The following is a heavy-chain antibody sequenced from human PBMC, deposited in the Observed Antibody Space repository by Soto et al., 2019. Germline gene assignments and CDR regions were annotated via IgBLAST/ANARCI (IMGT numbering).Heavy chain of an antibody. V-gene: IGHV3-66*01. D-gene: IGHD3-22*01. J-gene: IGHJ4*02. CDR1: GFTVSSNY. CDR2: IYSGGST. Sequence: EVQLVESGGGLVQPGGSLRLSCAASGFTVSSNYMSWVRQAPGKGLEWVSVIYSGGSTYYADSVKGRFTISRDNSKNTLYLQMNSRRAEDTAVYYCARDNYDSSGYYHRGFDYWGQGTLVTVSS. CDR3: ARDNYDSSGYYHRGFDY.